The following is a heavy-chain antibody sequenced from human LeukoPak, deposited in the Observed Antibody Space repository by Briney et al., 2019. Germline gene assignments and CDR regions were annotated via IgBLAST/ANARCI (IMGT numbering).Heavy chain of an antibody. J-gene: IGHJ6*02. CDR2: ISSSGEII. CDR1: GFTFTDHY. CDR3: ARGIGIQAGMDV. V-gene: IGHV3-11*04. Sequence: PGGSLRLSCAASGFTFTDHYMSWVRQAPGKGLEWVSYISSSGEIIYYADSVKGRFTISRDNAKNSLYLQMNSLGAEDTAVYYCARGIGIQAGMDVWGQGTTVTVSS. D-gene: IGHD1-14*01.